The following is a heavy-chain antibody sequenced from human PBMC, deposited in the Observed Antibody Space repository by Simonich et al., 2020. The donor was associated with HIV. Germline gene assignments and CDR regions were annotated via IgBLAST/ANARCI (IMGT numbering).Heavy chain of an antibody. J-gene: IGHJ6*02. CDR2: INAGNGNT. V-gene: IGHV1-3*01. Sequence: QVQLVQSGAEVKKPGASVKVSCKASGYTFTSYAMHWVRQAPGQRLGWMGGINAGNGNTKYSQKFQDRGTITKDTSASTLYLELSSLRSEDTAVYYCARLGTAPDYYYGMDVWGQGTTVTVSS. D-gene: IGHD1-1*01. CDR1: GYTFTSYA. CDR3: ARLGTAPDYYYGMDV.